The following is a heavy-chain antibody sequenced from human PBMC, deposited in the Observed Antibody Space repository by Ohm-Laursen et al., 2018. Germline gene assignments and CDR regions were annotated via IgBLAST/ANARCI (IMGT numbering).Heavy chain of an antibody. J-gene: IGHJ3*02. CDR2: IYWNDDK. V-gene: IGHV2-5*01. CDR3: ARSTGYSGSYAFDI. Sequence: TQTLTLTCTFSGFSLSTSGVGVGWIRQPPGKALEWLALIYWNDDKQYSPSLKSRLIITKDTSKNQVVLTMTNIDPVDTATYYCARSTGYSGSYAFDIWGQGTMVTVSS. CDR1: GFSLSTSGVG. D-gene: IGHD1-26*01.